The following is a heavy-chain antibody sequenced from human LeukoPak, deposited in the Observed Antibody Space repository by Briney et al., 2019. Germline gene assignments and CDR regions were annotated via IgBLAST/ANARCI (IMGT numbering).Heavy chain of an antibody. Sequence: GGSLRLSCAASGFTFSRNAMHWVRQAPGKGLEWVAVTSYDGDITYYADSVKGRFTISRDNPKNTLYLQLNSLRAEGTAVYYCARDSTYYYDSGSSGPHYFDYWGQGTLVTVSS. CDR3: ARDSTYYYDSGSSGPHYFDY. CDR2: TSYDGDIT. V-gene: IGHV3-30*01. D-gene: IGHD3-10*01. CDR1: GFTFSRNA. J-gene: IGHJ4*02.